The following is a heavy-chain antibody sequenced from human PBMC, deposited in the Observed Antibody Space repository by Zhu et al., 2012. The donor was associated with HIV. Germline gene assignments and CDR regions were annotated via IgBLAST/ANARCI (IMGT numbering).Heavy chain of an antibody. D-gene: IGHD6-19*01. CDR2: IYHSGST. CDR1: GYSISSGYY. Sequence: QVQLQESGPGLVKPSETLSLTCAVSGYSISSGYYWGWIRQPPGKGLEWIGSIYHSGSTYYNPSLKSRVTISVDTSKNQFSLKLSSVTAADTAVYYCASVPNYYYGMDVWGQGTTVTVSS. J-gene: IGHJ6*02. V-gene: IGHV4-38-2*01. CDR3: ASVPNYYYGMDV.